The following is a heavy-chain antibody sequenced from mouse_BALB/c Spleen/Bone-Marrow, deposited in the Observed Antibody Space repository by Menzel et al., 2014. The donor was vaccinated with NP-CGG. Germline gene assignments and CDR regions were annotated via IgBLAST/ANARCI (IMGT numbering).Heavy chain of an antibody. Sequence: VQLQQSGAELVKPGASVKLSCTASGFNIKDTYMHWVKQRPERGLEWIGRIDPANGNTKYDPKFQGKATITTDTSSNTAYLQLRSLTSEDTAVYYCARYDYRYSWFAYWGQGTLVTVSA. CDR2: IDPANGNT. CDR1: GFNIKDTY. V-gene: IGHV14-3*02. J-gene: IGHJ3*01. CDR3: ARYDYRYSWFAY. D-gene: IGHD2-14*01.